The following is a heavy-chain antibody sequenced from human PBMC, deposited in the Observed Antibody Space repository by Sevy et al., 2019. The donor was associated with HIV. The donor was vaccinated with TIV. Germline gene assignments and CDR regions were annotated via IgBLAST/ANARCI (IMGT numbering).Heavy chain of an antibody. V-gene: IGHV3-30*18. CDR2: ISYDESKK. CDR3: AKDLYYYEPKSFPDY. D-gene: IGHD3-16*01. J-gene: IGHJ4*02. Sequence: GGSLRLSCVTSGFTSKKFGMHWVRQAPGKGPEWVAIISYDESKKYYADSVKGRFTISRDISKNTLYLQMDRLTTEDTAVYYCAKDLYYYEPKSFPDYWGRGTQVTVSS. CDR1: GFTSKKFG.